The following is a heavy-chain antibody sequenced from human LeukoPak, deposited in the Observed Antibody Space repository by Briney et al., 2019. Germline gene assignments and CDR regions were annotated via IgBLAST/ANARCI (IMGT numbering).Heavy chain of an antibody. CDR3: ARAPGISQAADY. J-gene: IGHJ4*02. V-gene: IGHV1-69*02. Sequence: SVKVSCKASGGTFSSYTISWVRQAPGQGLEWMGRIIPILNIANYAQKFQGRVTITADKSTSTAYMELSSLRSEDTAVYYCARAPGISQAADYWGQGTLVTVSS. CDR1: GGTFSSYT. D-gene: IGHD2-15*01. CDR2: IIPILNIA.